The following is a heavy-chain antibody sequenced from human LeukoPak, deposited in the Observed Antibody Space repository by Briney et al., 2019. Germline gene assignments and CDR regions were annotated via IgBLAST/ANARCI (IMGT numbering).Heavy chain of an antibody. V-gene: IGHV3-30*18. Sequence: GGSLRLSCVASGFTFSNYGMHWVRQAPGKGLEWVTTISYDGNDEYYADSVKGRFTISRDNSKNTLYLEMSSLRIEDTAVYYCAKDPYSSRMGYFQQWGQGTLVIVSS. CDR1: GFTFSNYG. J-gene: IGHJ1*01. CDR2: ISYDGNDE. D-gene: IGHD3-22*01. CDR3: AKDPYSSRMGYFQQ.